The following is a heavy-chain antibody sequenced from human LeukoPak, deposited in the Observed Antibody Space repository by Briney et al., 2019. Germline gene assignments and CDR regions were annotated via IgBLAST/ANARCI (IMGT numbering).Heavy chain of an antibody. J-gene: IGHJ3*02. CDR2: IYYSGST. CDR1: GGSISSSSYY. Sequence: ASETLSLTCTVSGGSISSSSYYWGWIRQPPGQGLEWIGSIYYSGSTYYNPSLKSRVTISVDTSKNQFSLKLSSVTAADTAVYSCARHRMYYYDSSGRGVADAFDIWGQGTMVTVSS. D-gene: IGHD3-22*01. V-gene: IGHV4-39*01. CDR3: ARHRMYYYDSSGRGVADAFDI.